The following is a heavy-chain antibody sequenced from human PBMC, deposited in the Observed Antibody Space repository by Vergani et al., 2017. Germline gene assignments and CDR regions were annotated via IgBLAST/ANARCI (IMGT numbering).Heavy chain of an antibody. CDR3: ARCFRDEGMIYGGTVENWFDP. CDR2: IYYSENK. CDR1: GGSITYGAFY. V-gene: IGHV4-39*01. J-gene: IGHJ5*02. Sequence: QVQLQESGPGLVKPSETLSLTCTVSGGSITYGAFYWGWIRQSPGKGLEWIGSIYYSENKSYNPSLESRVTLSIDTTKNQFSLKLKSVTAADTAVYYCARCFRDEGMIYGGTVENWFDPWGQGTLVTVSS. D-gene: IGHD3-22*01.